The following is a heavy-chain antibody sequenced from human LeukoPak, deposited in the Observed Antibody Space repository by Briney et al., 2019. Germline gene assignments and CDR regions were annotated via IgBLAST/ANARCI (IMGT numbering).Heavy chain of an antibody. Sequence: SETLSLTCTVSGGSISSYYWSWIRQPPGRGLEWIGYIYYSGSTNYNPSLKSRVTISVDTSKNQFSLKLSSVTAADTAVYYCAGGRDSSGGEYYFDYWGQGTLVTVSS. V-gene: IGHV4-59*08. CDR2: IYYSGST. CDR1: GGSISSYY. J-gene: IGHJ4*02. CDR3: AGGRDSSGGEYYFDY. D-gene: IGHD6-19*01.